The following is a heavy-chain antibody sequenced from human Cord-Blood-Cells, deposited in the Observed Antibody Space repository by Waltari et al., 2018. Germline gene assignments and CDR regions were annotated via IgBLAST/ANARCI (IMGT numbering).Heavy chain of an antibody. CDR3: ARQCNYYYYGMDV. V-gene: IGHV1-2*02. CDR1: GYTFTGYY. J-gene: IGHJ6*02. D-gene: IGHD2-8*01. CDR2: SNPHSGGT. Sequence: QVQLVQSGAEVKKPGASVKVSCKASGYTFTGYYMHWVRQAPGQGLEWMGRSNPHSGGTNYAQKFQGRVTMTRDTSISTAYMELSRLRSDDTAVYYCARQCNYYYYGMDVWGQGTTVTVSS.